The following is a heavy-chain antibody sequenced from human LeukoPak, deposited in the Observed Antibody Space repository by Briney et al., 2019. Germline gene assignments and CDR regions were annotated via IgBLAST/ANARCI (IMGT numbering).Heavy chain of an antibody. Sequence: SETLSLTCSVSGGSISSYYRSWIRQPAGKGLEWIGRIYTSGSTNYNPSLKSRVTMSIDTSKNQFSLKLSSVTAADTAVYYCARARQWLPIDYWGQGTLVTVSS. CDR3: ARARQWLPIDY. CDR1: GGSISSYY. V-gene: IGHV4-4*07. D-gene: IGHD6-19*01. J-gene: IGHJ4*02. CDR2: IYTSGST.